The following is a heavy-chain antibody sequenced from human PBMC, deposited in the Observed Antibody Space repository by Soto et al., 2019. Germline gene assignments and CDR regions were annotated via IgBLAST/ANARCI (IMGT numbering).Heavy chain of an antibody. J-gene: IGHJ6*02. CDR2: ISYDGSNK. D-gene: IGHD6-13*01. CDR3: ARVSDSSSPERKRGVYGMDV. V-gene: IGHV3-30-3*01. CDR1: GFTFSSYA. Sequence: QVQLVESGGGVVQPGRSLRLSCAASGFTFSSYAMHWVRQAPGKGLEWVAVISYDGSNKYYADSVKGRFTISRDNSKNTLYLQMNSLRAEDTAVYYCARVSDSSSPERKRGVYGMDVWGQGTTVTVSS.